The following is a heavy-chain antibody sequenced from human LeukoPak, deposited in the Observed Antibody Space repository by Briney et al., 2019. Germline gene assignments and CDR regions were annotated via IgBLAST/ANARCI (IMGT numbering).Heavy chain of an antibody. CDR2: IYFSGQT. CDR3: ARISMFPVNVWKTDLRFYFDT. Sequence: PSGTLSLTCTVSGGPISSSTHRWGWIRQPPGKGLEWIGSIYFSGQTHYNFSLQSRVTLFVDTSKNRFSLNLTSVTAADTALYYCARISMFPVNVWKTDLRFYFDTWRQGTLVTVSS. V-gene: IGHV4-39*02. D-gene: IGHD5/OR15-5a*01. CDR1: GGPISSSTHR. J-gene: IGHJ4*02.